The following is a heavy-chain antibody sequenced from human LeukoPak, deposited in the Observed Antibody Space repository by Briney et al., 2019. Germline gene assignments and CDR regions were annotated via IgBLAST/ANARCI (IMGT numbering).Heavy chain of an antibody. CDR2: ISAYNGNT. D-gene: IGHD3-16*01. J-gene: IGHJ4*02. CDR3: ARPQSDDYVWGSSSEFDY. CDR1: GYTFTSYG. Sequence: ASVKVSCKASGYTFTSYGISWVRQAPGQGLEWMGWISAYNGNTNYAQKLQGRVTMTTDTSTSTAYMELRSLRSDDTAVYYCARPQSDDYVWGSSSEFDYWGQGTLVTVSS. V-gene: IGHV1-18*01.